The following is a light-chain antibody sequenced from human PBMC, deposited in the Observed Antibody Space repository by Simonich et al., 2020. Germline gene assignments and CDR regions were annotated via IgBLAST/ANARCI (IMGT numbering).Light chain of an antibody. V-gene: IGLV2-14*02. CDR2: EGS. J-gene: IGLJ2*01. CDR3: SSYTSSSTLV. CDR1: GSDVGSYNL. Sequence: QSALTQPASVSGSPGQSITISCPGTGSDVGSYNLFSWYQQHPGKAPKLMIYEGSKRPAGVSNRFSGSKSGNTASLTISGLQAEDEADYYCSSYTSSSTLVFGGGTKLTVL.